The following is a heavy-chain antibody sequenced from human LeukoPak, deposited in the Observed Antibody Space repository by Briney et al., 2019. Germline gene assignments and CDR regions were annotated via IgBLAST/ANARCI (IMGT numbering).Heavy chain of an antibody. J-gene: IGHJ3*02. Sequence: GGSLRLSCAASGFTFSNYAMSWVRQAPGKGLEWVSAINNGGGTTYHADSVKGRFTISRDNSRNTLSLQMNSLRTEDTAVYYCANGGRYCSGGSCYWGGAFDIWGQGTMVTVSS. V-gene: IGHV3-23*01. CDR2: INNGGGTT. CDR3: ANGGRYCSGGSCYWGGAFDI. CDR1: GFTFSNYA. D-gene: IGHD2-15*01.